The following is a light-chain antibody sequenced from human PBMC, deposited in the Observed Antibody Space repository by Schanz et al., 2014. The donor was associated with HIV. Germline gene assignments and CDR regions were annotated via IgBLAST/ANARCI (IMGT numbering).Light chain of an antibody. CDR3: QQYGSSPRLT. J-gene: IGKJ4*01. V-gene: IGKV1-39*01. Sequence: DIQMTQSPSSLSASVGDRVTISCRASQTISTYLNWFQQKPGKAPKLLIYAASSLQSGAPSRFSGSGSGTDFTLTISRLEPEDFAVYYCQQYGSSPRLTFGGGTKVDIK. CDR1: QTISTY. CDR2: AAS.